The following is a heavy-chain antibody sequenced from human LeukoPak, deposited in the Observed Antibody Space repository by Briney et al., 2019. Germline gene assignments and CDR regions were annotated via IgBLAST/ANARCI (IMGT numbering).Heavy chain of an antibody. CDR2: IYYSGST. Sequence: SETLSLTCAVSGGSISSSSYYWGWIRQPPGKGLEWIGSIYYSGSTYYNPSHKSRVTISVDTSKNQFSLKLSSVTAADTAVYYCARDPRNYDILTGYYPNYFDYWGQGTLVTVSS. J-gene: IGHJ4*02. D-gene: IGHD3-9*01. V-gene: IGHV4-39*07. CDR1: GGSISSSSYY. CDR3: ARDPRNYDILTGYYPNYFDY.